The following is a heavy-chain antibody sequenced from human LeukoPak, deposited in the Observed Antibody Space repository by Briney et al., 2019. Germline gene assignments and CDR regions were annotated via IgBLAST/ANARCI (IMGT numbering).Heavy chain of an antibody. CDR3: ASTPKPYGSGSYWYGAAFDY. Sequence: SSETLSLTCAVSGGSISSYYWSWIRQPPGKGLEWIGYIYYSGSTNYNPSLKSRVTISVDTSKNQFSLKLSSVTAADTAVYYCASTPKPYGSGSYWYGAAFDYWGQGTLVTVSS. CDR2: IYYSGST. D-gene: IGHD3-10*01. V-gene: IGHV4-59*08. J-gene: IGHJ4*02. CDR1: GGSISSYY.